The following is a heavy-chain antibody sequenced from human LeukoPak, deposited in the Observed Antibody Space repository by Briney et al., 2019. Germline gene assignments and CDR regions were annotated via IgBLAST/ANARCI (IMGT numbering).Heavy chain of an antibody. Sequence: GGTLRLSCAASGFTFSSYGMSWVRQAPGKGLEWVANIKQDGSEKYYVDSVKGRFTISRDNAKNSLYLQMNSLRAEDTAVYYCASGIAVAGTYYYYYMDVWGKGTTVTVSS. CDR1: GFTFSSYG. J-gene: IGHJ6*03. CDR2: IKQDGSEK. V-gene: IGHV3-7*01. D-gene: IGHD6-19*01. CDR3: ASGIAVAGTYYYYYMDV.